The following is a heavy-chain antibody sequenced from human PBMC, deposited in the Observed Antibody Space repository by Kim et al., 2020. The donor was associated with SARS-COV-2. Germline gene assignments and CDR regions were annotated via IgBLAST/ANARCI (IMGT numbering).Heavy chain of an antibody. V-gene: IGHV3-15*07. CDR2: IRKRGDGGTT. CDR1: GFTFSNAR. J-gene: IGHJ4*02. Sequence: GGSLRLSCVVSGFTFSNARMNWVRQAPGKGLEWVGLIRKRGDGGTTDYAAPVKGRFTVSRDDSKNTLYLQMNSLKIEDTAMYFCTTGYSSAWAGHWGQGT. CDR3: TTGYSSAWAGH. D-gene: IGHD6-19*01.